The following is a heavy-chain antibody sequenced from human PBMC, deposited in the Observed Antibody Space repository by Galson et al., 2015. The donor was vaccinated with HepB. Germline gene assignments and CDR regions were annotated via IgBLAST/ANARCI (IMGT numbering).Heavy chain of an antibody. Sequence: SLRLSCAASGFTVSSNYMSWVRQAPGKGLEWVSVIYSGGSTYYADSVKGRFTISRDNSKNTLYLQMNSLRAEDTAVYYCARELRRLEWLSFDAFDIWGQGTMVTVSS. J-gene: IGHJ3*02. CDR2: IYSGGST. CDR1: GFTVSSNY. D-gene: IGHD3-3*01. V-gene: IGHV3-53*05. CDR3: ARELRRLEWLSFDAFDI.